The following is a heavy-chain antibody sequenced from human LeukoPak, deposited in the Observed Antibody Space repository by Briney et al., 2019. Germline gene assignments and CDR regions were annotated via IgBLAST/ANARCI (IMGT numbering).Heavy chain of an antibody. CDR3: ARGGYYGSGNDFRFDP. CDR1: GGSISSYN. J-gene: IGHJ5*02. Sequence: NPSETLSLTCTVSGGSISSYNWSWIRQPPGKGLEWIVYIYYSGSTNYKPSLKSRVTISVDTSRNQFSLKLRSVNAADTAVYYCARGGYYGSGNDFRFDPWGQGTLVTVSS. D-gene: IGHD3-10*01. V-gene: IGHV4-59*01. CDR2: IYYSGST.